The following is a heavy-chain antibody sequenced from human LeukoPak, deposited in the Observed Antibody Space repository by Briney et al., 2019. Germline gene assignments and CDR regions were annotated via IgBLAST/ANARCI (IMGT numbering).Heavy chain of an antibody. V-gene: IGHV1-18*01. Sequence: ASVKVSCKASGYSFTNYAISWVRQAPGQGLEWMGWISAYNGNTNYAQKLQGRVTMTTDTSTSTAYMELRSLRSDDTAVYYCARAVAGTYYYYYMDVWGKGTTVTISS. J-gene: IGHJ6*03. D-gene: IGHD6-19*01. CDR3: ARAVAGTYYYYYMDV. CDR2: ISAYNGNT. CDR1: GYSFTNYA.